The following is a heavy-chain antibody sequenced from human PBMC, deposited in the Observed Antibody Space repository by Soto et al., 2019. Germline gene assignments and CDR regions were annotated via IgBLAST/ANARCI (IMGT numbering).Heavy chain of an antibody. J-gene: IGHJ4*02. V-gene: IGHV4-59*01. CDR1: GGSISSYY. CDR3: ASGYCSGGSCYYFDY. Sequence: SETLSLTCTVSGGSISSYYWSWIRQPPGKGLKWIGYIYYSGSTNYNPSLKSRVTISVDTSKNQFSLKLSSVTAADTAVYYCASGYCSGGSCYYFDYWGQGTLVTVSS. D-gene: IGHD2-15*01. CDR2: IYYSGST.